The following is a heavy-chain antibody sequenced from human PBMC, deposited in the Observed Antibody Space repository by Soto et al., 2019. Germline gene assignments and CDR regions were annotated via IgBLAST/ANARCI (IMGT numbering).Heavy chain of an antibody. CDR3: ARIGVSSGHESPDFDS. V-gene: IGHV1-18*01. CDR1: GYTFNFYG. Sequence: GASVKVSCKASGYTFNFYGITWARQAPGHGLEWMGWISGFNGNTNYAADLQGRVTMTTDTSTSTAYMELRGLRSDDTAVYYCARIGVSSGHESPDFDSWGQGTLVTVSS. J-gene: IGHJ4*02. CDR2: ISGFNGNT. D-gene: IGHD3-16*01.